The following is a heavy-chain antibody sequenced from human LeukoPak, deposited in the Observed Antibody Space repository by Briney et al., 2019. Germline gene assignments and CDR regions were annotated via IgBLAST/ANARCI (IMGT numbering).Heavy chain of an antibody. D-gene: IGHD3-22*01. CDR3: ASGYYDSSGYDNWFDP. J-gene: IGHJ5*02. Sequence: PSETLSLTCTVSGGSISSGGYYWSWIRQHPGKGLEWIGYIYYSGSTYYNPPLKSRVTISVDTSKNQFSLKLCSVTAADAAVYYCASGYYDSSGYDNWFDPWGQGTLVTVPS. CDR1: GGSISSGGYY. CDR2: IYYSGST. V-gene: IGHV4-31*03.